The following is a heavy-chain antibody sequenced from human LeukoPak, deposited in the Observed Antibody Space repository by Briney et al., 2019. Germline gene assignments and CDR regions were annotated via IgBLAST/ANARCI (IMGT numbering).Heavy chain of an antibody. Sequence: SQTLSLTCTVSGGSISSGSYYWSWIRQPAGKGLEWIGRIYTSGSTNYNPSLKSRVTISVDTSKNQFSLKLSSVTAADTAVYYCARDKLLWFGETPRDAFDIWGQGTMVTVSS. CDR2: IYTSGST. V-gene: IGHV4-61*02. J-gene: IGHJ3*02. D-gene: IGHD3-10*01. CDR3: ARDKLLWFGETPRDAFDI. CDR1: GGSISSGSYY.